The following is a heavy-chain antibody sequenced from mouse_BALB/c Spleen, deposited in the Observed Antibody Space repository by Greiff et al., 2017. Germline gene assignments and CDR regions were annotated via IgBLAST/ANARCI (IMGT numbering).Heavy chain of an antibody. V-gene: IGHV3-2*02. CDR2: ISYSGST. J-gene: IGHJ4*01. CDR3: ARRRYGTD. Sequence: ESGPGLVKPSQSLSLTCTVTGYSITSDYAWNWIRQFPGNKLEWMGYISYSGSTSYNPSLTSRISITRDTSKNQFFLQLNSVTTEDTATYYCARRRYGTDWGQGTSVTVSS. D-gene: IGHD2-14*01. CDR1: GYSITSDYA.